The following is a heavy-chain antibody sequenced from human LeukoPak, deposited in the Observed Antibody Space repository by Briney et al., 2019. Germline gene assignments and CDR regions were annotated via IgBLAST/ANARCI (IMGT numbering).Heavy chain of an antibody. Sequence: GASVKVSCKASGGTFSSYAISWVRQAPGQGLEWMGWINPNSGGTNSAQKFQGRVTMTRDTSISTAYLELSRLRSDDTAVYYCATIENSGYDYFDYWGQGALVTVSS. V-gene: IGHV1-2*02. CDR1: GGTFSSYA. D-gene: IGHD3-10*01. CDR2: INPNSGGT. CDR3: ATIENSGYDYFDY. J-gene: IGHJ4*02.